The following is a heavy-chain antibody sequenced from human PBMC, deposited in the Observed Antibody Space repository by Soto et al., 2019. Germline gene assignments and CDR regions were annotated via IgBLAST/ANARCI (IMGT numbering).Heavy chain of an antibody. V-gene: IGHV1-69*13. D-gene: IGHD1-26*01. CDR1: GGTFSSYA. CDR2: IIPIFGTA. CDR3: ARVGAAGTCSGSYFYDY. J-gene: IGHJ4*02. Sequence: SVKVSCKASGGTFSSYAISWVRQAPGQGLEWMGGIIPIFGTANYAQKFQGRVTITADESTSTAYMELSSLRSEDTAVYYCARVGAAGTCSGSYFYDYWGQGTLVTVSS.